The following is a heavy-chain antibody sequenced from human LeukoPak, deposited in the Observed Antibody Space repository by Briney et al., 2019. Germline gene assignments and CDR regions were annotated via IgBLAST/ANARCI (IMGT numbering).Heavy chain of an antibody. J-gene: IGHJ4*02. V-gene: IGHV4-59*08. D-gene: IGHD4-17*01. Sequence: LETLSLTCTVSGGSISSYYWSWIRQPPGKGLEWIGYIYYSGSTNYNPSLKSRVTISVDTSKNQFSLKLSSVTAADTAVYYCARLRYGDYPDYWGQGTLVTVSS. CDR1: GGSISSYY. CDR2: IYYSGST. CDR3: ARLRYGDYPDY.